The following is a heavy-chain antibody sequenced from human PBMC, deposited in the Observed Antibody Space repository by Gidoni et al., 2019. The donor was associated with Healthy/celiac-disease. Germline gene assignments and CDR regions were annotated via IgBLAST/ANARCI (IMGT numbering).Heavy chain of an antibody. CDR1: GFTFDDYA. D-gene: IGHD3-10*01. V-gene: IGHV3-9*01. CDR3: AKTRSVRSIYYYYGMDV. Sequence: EVQLVESGGGLVQPGRSLRLSCAASGFTFDDYAMHWVRQAPGKGLEWVSGISWNSGSIGYADSVKGRFTISRDNAKNSLYLQMNSLRAEDTALYYCAKTRSVRSIYYYYGMDVWGQGTTVTVSS. CDR2: ISWNSGSI. J-gene: IGHJ6*02.